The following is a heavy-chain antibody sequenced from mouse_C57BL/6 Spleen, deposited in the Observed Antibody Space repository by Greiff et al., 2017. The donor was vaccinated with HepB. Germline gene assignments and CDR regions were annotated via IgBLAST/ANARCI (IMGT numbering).Heavy chain of an antibody. Sequence: VQLKQSGPELVKPGASVKISCKASGYSFTGYYMNWVKQSPEKSLEWIGEINPSTGGTTYNQKFKAKATLTVDKSSSTAYMQLKSLTSEDSAVYYCARREDGYYGFAYWGQGTLVTVSA. D-gene: IGHD2-3*01. V-gene: IGHV1-42*01. CDR3: ARREDGYYGFAY. CDR2: INPSTGGT. CDR1: GYSFTGYY. J-gene: IGHJ3*01.